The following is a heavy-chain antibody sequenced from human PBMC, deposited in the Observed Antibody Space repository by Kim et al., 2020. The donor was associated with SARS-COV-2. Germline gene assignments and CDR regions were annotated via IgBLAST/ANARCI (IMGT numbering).Heavy chain of an antibody. Sequence: GGSLRLSCAASGFTFSSYAMHWVRQAPGKGLEWVAVISYDGSNKYYADSVKGRFTISRDNSKNTLYLQMNSLRAEDTAVYYCARGYCTNGVCYTFDNAFDIWGQGTMVTVSS. CDR2: ISYDGSNK. CDR1: GFTFSSYA. D-gene: IGHD2-8*01. CDR3: ARGYCTNGVCYTFDNAFDI. V-gene: IGHV3-30-3*01. J-gene: IGHJ3*02.